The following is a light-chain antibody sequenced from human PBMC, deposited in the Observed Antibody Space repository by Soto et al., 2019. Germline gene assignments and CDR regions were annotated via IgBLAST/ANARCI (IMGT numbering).Light chain of an antibody. Sequence: PGERATLSCRASQGVGSKYLAWYQQKPGQAPRLLIYAASTRATGIPDRFSGSGSGTDFTLTISSLEPEDFAVYYCQQYGNYPGITFGQGTRLEIK. CDR3: QQYGNYPGIT. J-gene: IGKJ5*01. CDR1: QGVGSKY. V-gene: IGKV3-20*01. CDR2: AAS.